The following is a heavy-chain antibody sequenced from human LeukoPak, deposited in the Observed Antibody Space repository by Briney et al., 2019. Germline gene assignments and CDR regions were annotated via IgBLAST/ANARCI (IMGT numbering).Heavy chain of an antibody. CDR1: GFTFSSYS. J-gene: IGHJ4*02. V-gene: IGHV3-21*01. Sequence: GGSLRLSCAASGFTFSSYSMNWVRQAPGKGLEWVSSISSSSSYIYYADSVKGRFTISRDNAKNSLYLQMNSLRAEDTAVYYCARMKYDILTAYYFDYWGQGTLVTVSS. CDR3: ARMKYDILTAYYFDY. D-gene: IGHD3-9*01. CDR2: ISSSSSYI.